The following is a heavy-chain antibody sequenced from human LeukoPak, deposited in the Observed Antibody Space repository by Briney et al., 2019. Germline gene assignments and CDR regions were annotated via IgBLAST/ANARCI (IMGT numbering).Heavy chain of an antibody. D-gene: IGHD3-10*01. CDR1: GYTFTGYY. J-gene: IGHJ4*02. V-gene: IGHV1-2*02. Sequence: ASVKVSCKASGYTFTGYYMQWGRQAPGQGLEWMGWINPNSGATNYEQKFQSRVTMTRDTSITTAYMELSSLRSDDTAMYYCSSSGSRSINSFDYWGQGTLVTVSS. CDR3: SSSGSRSINSFDY. CDR2: INPNSGAT.